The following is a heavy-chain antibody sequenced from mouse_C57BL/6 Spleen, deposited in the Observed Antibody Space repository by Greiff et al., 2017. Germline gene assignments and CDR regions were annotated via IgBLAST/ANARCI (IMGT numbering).Heavy chain of an antibody. CDR1: GFTFSDYG. V-gene: IGHV5-17*01. J-gene: IGHJ1*03. CDR3: SRRDYDWYFDV. CDR2: ISSGSSTI. D-gene: IGHD2-4*01. Sequence: EVKLVESGGGLVKPGGSLKLSCAASGFTFSDYGMHWVRQAPEKGLAWVAYISSGSSTIYYADTVKGRFTISRDNAKNTLFLQMTSLRTEETAMYYCSRRDYDWYFDVWGTGTTVTVSS.